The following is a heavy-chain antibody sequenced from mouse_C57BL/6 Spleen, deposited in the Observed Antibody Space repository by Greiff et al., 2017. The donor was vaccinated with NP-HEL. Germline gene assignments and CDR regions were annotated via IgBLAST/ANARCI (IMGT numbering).Heavy chain of an antibody. CDR1: GYTFTSYW. J-gene: IGHJ3*01. Sequence: QVQLQQSGAELVKPGASVKLSCKASGYTFTSYWMHWVKQRPGQGLEWIGMIHPNSGSTNYNEKFKSKATLTVDKSSSTAYMQLSSLTSEDSAVYYCARSAYYGKGAYWGQGTLVTVSA. V-gene: IGHV1-64*01. CDR2: IHPNSGST. D-gene: IGHD2-1*01. CDR3: ARSAYYGKGAY.